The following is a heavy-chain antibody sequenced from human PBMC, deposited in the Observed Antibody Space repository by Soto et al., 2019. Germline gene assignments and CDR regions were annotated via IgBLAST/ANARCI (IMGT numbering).Heavy chain of an antibody. V-gene: IGHV3-33*06. D-gene: IGHD2-15*01. J-gene: IGHJ4*02. Sequence: PGGSLRLSCAASGFTFSSYGMHWVRQAPGKGLEWVAVIWYDGSNKYYADSVKGRFTISRDNSKNTLYLQMNSLRAEDTAVYYCAKSGVVTNILYFDYWGQGTLVTVSS. CDR3: AKSGVVTNILYFDY. CDR2: IWYDGSNK. CDR1: GFTFSSYG.